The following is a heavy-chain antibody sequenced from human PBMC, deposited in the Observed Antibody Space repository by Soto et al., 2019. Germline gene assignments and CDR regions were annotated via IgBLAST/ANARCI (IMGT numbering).Heavy chain of an antibody. V-gene: IGHV5-51*01. Sequence: KVSCKASGYTFTGYYMHWVRQMPGKGLEWMGIIYPGDSDTRYSPSFQGQVTISADKSISTAYLQWSSLKASDTAMYYCARQYYDFWSGYLDAFDIWGQGTMVTVSS. D-gene: IGHD3-3*01. CDR2: IYPGDSDT. CDR1: GYTFTGYY. J-gene: IGHJ3*02. CDR3: ARQYYDFWSGYLDAFDI.